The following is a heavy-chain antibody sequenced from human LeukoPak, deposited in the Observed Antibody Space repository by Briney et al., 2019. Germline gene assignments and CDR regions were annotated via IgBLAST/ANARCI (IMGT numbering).Heavy chain of an antibody. CDR2: IWHDGNNK. Sequence: GGSLRLSCAASGLTFSSYGMHWIRQAPGKGLEWVAVIWHDGNNKYYADSVKGRFTISRDNSKNTLYLQMNSLRAEDTAVYFCARDTSSTFDCWGQGTLVTVSS. V-gene: IGHV3-33*08. CDR3: ARDTSSTFDC. CDR1: GLTFSSYG. J-gene: IGHJ4*02.